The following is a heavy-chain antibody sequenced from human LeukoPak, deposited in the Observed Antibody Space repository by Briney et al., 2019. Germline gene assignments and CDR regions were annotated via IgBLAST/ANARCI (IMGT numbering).Heavy chain of an antibody. D-gene: IGHD6-13*01. CDR3: ARVGVSSSWYTPANYYYYYMDV. Sequence: GGSLRLSCAASGFTFSSYAMHWVRQAPGKGLEWVAVISYDGSNKYYADSVKGRFTISRDNSKNTLYLQMNSLRAEDTAVYYCARVGVSSSWYTPANYYYYYMDVWGKGTTVTVSS. CDR2: ISYDGSNK. V-gene: IGHV3-30-3*01. J-gene: IGHJ6*03. CDR1: GFTFSSYA.